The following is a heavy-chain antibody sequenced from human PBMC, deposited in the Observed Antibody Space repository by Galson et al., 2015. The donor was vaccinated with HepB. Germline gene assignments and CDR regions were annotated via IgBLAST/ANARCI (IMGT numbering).Heavy chain of an antibody. J-gene: IGHJ5*02. CDR1: GYTFTSYY. CDR3: ARAEVPAVNGFDP. CDR2: INPSGGST. V-gene: IGHV1-46*04. Sequence: SVKVSCKASGYTFTSYYMHWVRQAPGQGLEWMGIINPSGGSTSYAQKLQGRVTMTRDTSTSTVYMELSSLRSEDTAVYYCARAEVPAVNGFDPWGQGTLVTVSS. D-gene: IGHD2-2*01.